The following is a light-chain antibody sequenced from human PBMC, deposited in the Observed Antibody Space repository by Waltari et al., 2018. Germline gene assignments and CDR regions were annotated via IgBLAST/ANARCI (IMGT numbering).Light chain of an antibody. Sequence: IVLTQPTDTLSLSPGERATLSCRASQSASSLSLVWLQQKPGQAPRLVIYGTSNRATGFPDRFSGSGSGTDFTLTISRLEPEDFAMYYCQQYDGSVLTFGGGTKVEL. V-gene: IGKV3-20*01. CDR2: GTS. CDR3: QQYDGSVLT. CDR1: QSASSLS. J-gene: IGKJ4*01.